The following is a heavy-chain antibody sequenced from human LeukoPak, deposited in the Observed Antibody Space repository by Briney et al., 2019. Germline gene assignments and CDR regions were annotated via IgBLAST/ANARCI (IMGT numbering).Heavy chain of an antibody. CDR2: ISGSGGST. J-gene: IGHJ4*02. CDR1: GFTFSSYA. CDR3: AKDFPDSGSYYGEVYFDY. D-gene: IGHD1-26*01. Sequence: GGSLRLSCAASGFTFSSYAMSWVRQAPGKGLEWVSAISGSGGSTYYADSVKGRFTISRDNSKNTLYLQINSLRAEDTAVYYCAKDFPDSGSYYGEVYFDYWGQGTLVTVSS. V-gene: IGHV3-23*01.